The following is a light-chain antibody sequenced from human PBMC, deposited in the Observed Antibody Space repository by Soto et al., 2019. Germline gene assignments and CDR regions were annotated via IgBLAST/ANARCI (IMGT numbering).Light chain of an antibody. CDR3: QQLYTYPLT. CDR2: TAS. V-gene: IGKV1-9*01. Sequence: DIQLTQSPSFLSASVGDRVTVTCRASQGVNSYLAWYQQKPGKAPQLLIYTASTLRSGVPSRFSGSGSGTEFTLTITSLQPEDFAAYYCQQLYTYPLTFGGGTKVEIK. CDR1: QGVNSY. J-gene: IGKJ4*01.